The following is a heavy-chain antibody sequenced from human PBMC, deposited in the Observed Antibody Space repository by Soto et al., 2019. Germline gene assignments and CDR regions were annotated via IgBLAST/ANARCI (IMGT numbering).Heavy chain of an antibody. CDR2: IIPLCGTA. Sequence: QVQLVQSGAEVKQPGSSVKVSCKTSGGTFSTYAIYWVRQAPGQGLEWMGAIIPLCGTADYAQKFQGRVTSTADESTSTAYMELSSLRSEDTAVYYCARPKGSYSSGYYYFDYWGQGTLVTVSS. D-gene: IGHD6-19*01. V-gene: IGHV1-69*01. CDR1: GGTFSTYA. J-gene: IGHJ4*02. CDR3: ARPKGSYSSGYYYFDY.